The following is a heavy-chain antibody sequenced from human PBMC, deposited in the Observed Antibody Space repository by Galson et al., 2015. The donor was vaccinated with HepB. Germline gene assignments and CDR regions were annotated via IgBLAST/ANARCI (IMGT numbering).Heavy chain of an antibody. D-gene: IGHD6-13*01. J-gene: IGHJ6*02. CDR1: GFTFSRYA. CDR2: VSSTSGTI. CDR3: ARDRLGYYDMDV. Sequence: SLRLSCAASGFTFSRYAMNWVRQAPGKGLEWVSHVSSTSGTIYYADSLKGRFTISRDNAQNSLDLQMTSLRDEDTAVYYCARDRLGYYDMDVWGQGTTVTVSS. V-gene: IGHV3-48*02.